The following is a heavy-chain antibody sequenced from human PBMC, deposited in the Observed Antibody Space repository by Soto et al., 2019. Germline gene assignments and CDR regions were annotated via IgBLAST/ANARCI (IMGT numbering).Heavy chain of an antibody. CDR1: GGTFSSYA. V-gene: IGHV1-69*13. D-gene: IGHD4-17*01. CDR2: IIPIFGTA. Sequence: SVKVSCKASGGTFSSYAISWVRQAHGQGLEWMGGIIPIFGTANYAKKFQGRVTITADESTSTAYMELSSLRSEDTAVYYCAREVYGANFDYWGQGTLVTVSS. CDR3: AREVYGANFDY. J-gene: IGHJ4*02.